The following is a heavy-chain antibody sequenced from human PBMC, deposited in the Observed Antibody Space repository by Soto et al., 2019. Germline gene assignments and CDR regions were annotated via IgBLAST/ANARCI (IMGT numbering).Heavy chain of an antibody. Sequence: GGSLRLSCAASGFTFSDYYMSWIRQAPGKGLEWVSYISSSGSTIYYADSVKGRFTIARDNSKNTLYLQMNGLRAEDTAVYYCAKARGSSSSMRYGLDVWGQGTKVTVSS. D-gene: IGHD6-13*01. CDR2: ISSSGSTI. CDR3: AKARGSSSSMRYGLDV. J-gene: IGHJ6*02. CDR1: GFTFSDYY. V-gene: IGHV3-11*01.